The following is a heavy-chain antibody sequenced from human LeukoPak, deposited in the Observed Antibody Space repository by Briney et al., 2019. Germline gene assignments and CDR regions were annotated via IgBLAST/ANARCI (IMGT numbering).Heavy chain of an antibody. Sequence: GGSLRLSCAASGFIFNNYGIHWVRQAPGKGLERVSFIRYDGTNKYYADSVKGRFTISRDNSKNALYLQMNSLRAEDTAVYYCAREEGAVAGYAFDIWGQGTMVTVSS. CDR1: GFIFNNYG. D-gene: IGHD6-19*01. V-gene: IGHV3-30*02. CDR3: AREEGAVAGYAFDI. J-gene: IGHJ3*02. CDR2: IRYDGTNK.